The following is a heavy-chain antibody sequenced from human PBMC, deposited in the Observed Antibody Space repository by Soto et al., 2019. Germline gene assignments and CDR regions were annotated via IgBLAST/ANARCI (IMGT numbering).Heavy chain of an antibody. J-gene: IGHJ4*02. CDR1: GYTFTSYG. D-gene: IGHD1-26*01. Sequence: ASVKVSCKASGYTFTSYGISWVRQAPGQGLEWMGWINPYNGNTKYAQKLQGRVTMTTDTSTSTAYMELRSLRSDDTAMYYCARDAAVGLFDYWGQGTLVTVSS. CDR2: INPYNGNT. V-gene: IGHV1-18*01. CDR3: ARDAAVGLFDY.